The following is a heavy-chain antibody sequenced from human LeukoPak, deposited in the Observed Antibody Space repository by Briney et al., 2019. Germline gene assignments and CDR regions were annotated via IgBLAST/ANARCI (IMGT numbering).Heavy chain of an antibody. CDR2: ISGSGGCT. CDR3: AKPQHYDILTGYYPLDY. J-gene: IGHJ4*02. Sequence: GGSLRLSCAASGFTFSSYAMSWVRQAPGKGLEWVSAISGSGGCTYYADSVKGRFTISRDNSKNTLYLQMNSLRAEDTAVYYCAKPQHYDILTGYYPLDYWGQGTLVTVSS. V-gene: IGHV3-23*01. D-gene: IGHD3-9*01. CDR1: GFTFSSYA.